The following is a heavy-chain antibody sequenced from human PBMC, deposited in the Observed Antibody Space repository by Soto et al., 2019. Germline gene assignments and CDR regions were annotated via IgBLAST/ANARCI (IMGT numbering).Heavy chain of an antibody. D-gene: IGHD4-17*01. CDR1: GFTFSSYS. CDR2: ISSSSYI. Sequence: PGGSLRLSCAASGFTFSSYSMNWVRQAPGKGLEWVSSISSSSYIYYADSVKGRFTISRDNAKNSLYLQMNSLRAEDTAVYYCARYGDYVRPLDYWGQGTLVTVPQ. V-gene: IGHV3-21*01. J-gene: IGHJ4*02. CDR3: ARYGDYVRPLDY.